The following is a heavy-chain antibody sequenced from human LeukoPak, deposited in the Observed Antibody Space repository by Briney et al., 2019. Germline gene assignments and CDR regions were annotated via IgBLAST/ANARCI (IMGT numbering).Heavy chain of an antibody. Sequence: PSETLSLTCTVSGGSISSSSYYWGWIRQPPGKGLEWIGSIYYSGSTYYNPSLKSRVTISVDTSKNQFSLKLSSVTAADTAVYYCARVYRRQGYQLLYYFDYWGQGTLVTVSS. CDR2: IYYSGST. CDR3: ARVYRRQGYQLLYYFDY. CDR1: GGSISSSSYY. D-gene: IGHD2-2*01. V-gene: IGHV4-39*07. J-gene: IGHJ4*02.